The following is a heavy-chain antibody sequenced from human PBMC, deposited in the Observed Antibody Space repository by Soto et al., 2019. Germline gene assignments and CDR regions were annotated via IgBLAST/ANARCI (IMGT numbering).Heavy chain of an antibody. CDR1: GFTFSSYG. Sequence: GGSLRLSCAASGFTFSSYGMHWVRQAPGKGLEWVAVIWYDGSNKYYADSVKGRFTISRDNSKNTLYLQMNSLRAEDTAVYYCARDRRGPYDYGDYEEYFQHWGQGTLVTVSS. V-gene: IGHV3-33*01. CDR2: IWYDGSNK. D-gene: IGHD4-17*01. J-gene: IGHJ1*01. CDR3: ARDRRGPYDYGDYEEYFQH.